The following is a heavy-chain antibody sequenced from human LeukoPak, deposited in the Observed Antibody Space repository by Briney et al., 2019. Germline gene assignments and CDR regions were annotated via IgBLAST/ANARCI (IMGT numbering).Heavy chain of an antibody. Sequence: SETLSLTCTVSGGSISSYYWSWIRQPPGKGLEWIGYIYYSGSTNYNPSLRSRVTISVDTSKNQFSLKLSSVTAADTAVYYCARTLDYWGQGTLVTVSS. V-gene: IGHV4-59*01. CDR1: GGSISSYY. CDR2: IYYSGST. J-gene: IGHJ4*02. CDR3: ARTLDY.